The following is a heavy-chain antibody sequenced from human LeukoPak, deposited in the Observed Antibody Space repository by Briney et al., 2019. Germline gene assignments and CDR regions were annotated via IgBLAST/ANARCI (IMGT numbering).Heavy chain of an antibody. D-gene: IGHD3-22*01. J-gene: IGHJ4*02. CDR1: GFTVSSNY. Sequence: GGSLRLSCAASGFTVSSNYMSWVRQAPGKGLEWVSAISGSGGSTYYADSVKGRFTISRDNSKNTLYLQMNSLRAEDTAVYYCAKVGAPFKTYYYDSSGYLKKYYFDYWGQGTLVTVSS. CDR3: AKVGAPFKTYYYDSSGYLKKYYFDY. V-gene: IGHV3-23*01. CDR2: ISGSGGST.